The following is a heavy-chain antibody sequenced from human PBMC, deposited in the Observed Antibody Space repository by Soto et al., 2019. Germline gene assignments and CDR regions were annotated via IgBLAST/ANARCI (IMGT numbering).Heavy chain of an antibody. D-gene: IGHD2-15*01. V-gene: IGHV3-23*01. J-gene: IGHJ4*02. Sequence: PGGSLRLSCAASGFTFSSYAMSWVRQAPGKGLEWVSAISGSGGSTYYADSVKGRFTISRDNSKNTLYLQMNSLRAEDTAVYYCAKEMDIVVVVAATSFDYWGQGTLVTVSS. CDR1: GFTFSSYA. CDR2: ISGSGGST. CDR3: AKEMDIVVVVAATSFDY.